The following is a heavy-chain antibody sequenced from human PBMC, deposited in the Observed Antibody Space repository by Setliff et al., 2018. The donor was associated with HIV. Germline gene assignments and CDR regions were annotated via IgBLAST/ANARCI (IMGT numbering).Heavy chain of an antibody. Sequence: GGSLRLSCAASGFTFSDSYMSWIRQAPGKGLEWVSYISSQSTYTNYADSVRGRFTISRDNDKNSVHLQMTSLRAEDTAVYYCASSGSGSYINWFGPWGQGTLVTVSS. CDR3: ASSGSGSYINWFGP. CDR1: GFTFSDSY. V-gene: IGHV3-11*06. CDR2: ISSQSTYT. D-gene: IGHD3-10*01. J-gene: IGHJ5*02.